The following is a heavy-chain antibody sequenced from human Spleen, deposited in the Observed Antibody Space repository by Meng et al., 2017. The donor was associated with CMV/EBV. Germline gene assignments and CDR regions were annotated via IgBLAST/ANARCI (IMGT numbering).Heavy chain of an antibody. CDR3: ARATPELLGAYYY. J-gene: IGHJ4*02. CDR2: IIPIFGTA. Sequence: SVKVSCKASGGTFSSYAISWVRQAPGQGLGWMGGIIPIFGTANYAQKFQGRVTITTDESTSTAYMELSSLRSEDTAVYYCARATPELLGAYYYWGQGTLVTVSS. D-gene: IGHD1-7*01. V-gene: IGHV1-69*05. CDR1: GGTFSSYA.